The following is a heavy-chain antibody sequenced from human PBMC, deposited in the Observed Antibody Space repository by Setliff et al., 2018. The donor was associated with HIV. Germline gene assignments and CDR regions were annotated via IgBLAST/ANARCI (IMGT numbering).Heavy chain of an antibody. V-gene: IGHV3-30*02. Sequence: GGSLRLSCAASGFIFNNYAMSWVRQAPGKGLEWVAFIRYDESSQYSADSVKGRFTISRDNSGNTLYLQMNSLRAEDTAVYYCAKVLGAYGDSFFDYWGQGTLVTVSS. CDR2: IRYDESSQ. CDR3: AKVLGAYGDSFFDY. D-gene: IGHD4-17*01. CDR1: GFIFNNYA. J-gene: IGHJ4*02.